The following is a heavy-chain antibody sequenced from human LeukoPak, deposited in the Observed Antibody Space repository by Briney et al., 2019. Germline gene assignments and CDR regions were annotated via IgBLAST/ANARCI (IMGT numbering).Heavy chain of an antibody. D-gene: IGHD3-10*02. Sequence: GGSLRLSCAASGFTFNDYEMTWVRQAPGKGLEWISYISSSGSITSHADSVKGRFTISRDNAKNSLYLQMNSLRAEDTAVYYCAELGITMIGGVWGKGTTVTISS. CDR1: GFTFNDYE. J-gene: IGHJ6*04. V-gene: IGHV3-48*03. CDR2: ISSSGSIT. CDR3: AELGITMIGGV.